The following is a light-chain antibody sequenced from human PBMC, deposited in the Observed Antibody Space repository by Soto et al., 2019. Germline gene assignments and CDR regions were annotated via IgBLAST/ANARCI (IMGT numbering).Light chain of an antibody. CDR2: GAS. CDR1: QSVSSSY. CDR3: QHYRSTPPMFT. J-gene: IGKJ2*01. V-gene: IGKV3-20*01. Sequence: EIVLTQSPGTLSLSPGERATLSCRASQSVSSSYLAWYQQKPGQAPRLLIYGASSRTTGIPDRFSGSGSGTDFTLTISILEPQAFVVYYCQHYRSTPPMFTFGQGTKLEIK.